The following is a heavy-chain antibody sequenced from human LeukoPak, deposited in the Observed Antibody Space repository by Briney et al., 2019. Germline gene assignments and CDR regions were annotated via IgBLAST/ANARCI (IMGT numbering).Heavy chain of an antibody. V-gene: IGHV3-23*01. Sequence: GGSLRLSCAASGFSFSSYAMSWVRQAPEKGLEWVSTISGSGETTIYADSMKGRLTISRDNPKNTLYLHINSLRMEDTAVYYCANALKRTSGRNFGSCLDYWGQGTLVTV. J-gene: IGHJ4*02. CDR3: ANALKRTSGRNFGSCLDY. D-gene: IGHD1-26*01. CDR2: ISGSGETT. CDR1: GFSFSSYA.